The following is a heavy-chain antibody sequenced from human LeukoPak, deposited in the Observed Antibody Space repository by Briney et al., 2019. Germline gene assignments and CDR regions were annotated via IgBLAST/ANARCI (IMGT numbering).Heavy chain of an antibody. J-gene: IGHJ4*02. CDR2: LRGDGET. CDR1: GFTFSSYA. V-gene: IGHV3-23*01. Sequence: GGSLTLSCAASGFTFSSYAMSWVRQAPARGLEWVSSLRGDGETFYADSVKGRFTTSRDNSKNTLYLQMNSLRAEDTAVYYCANLEGIAVAGTHYFDYWGQGTLVTVSS. D-gene: IGHD6-19*01. CDR3: ANLEGIAVAGTHYFDY.